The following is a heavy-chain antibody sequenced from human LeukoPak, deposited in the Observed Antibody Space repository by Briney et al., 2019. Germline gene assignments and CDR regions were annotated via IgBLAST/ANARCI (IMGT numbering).Heavy chain of an antibody. D-gene: IGHD2-2*01. CDR3: TTDMRYCSSTSCYLVDY. Sequence: GGSLRLSCAASGFTFSDAWMSWVRQAPGKGLEWVGRIKSKTDGGTTDYAAPVKGRFTISRDDSKNTLYLQMNSLKTEDTAVYYCTTDMRYCSSTSCYLVDYWGQGTLVTVSS. J-gene: IGHJ4*02. CDR1: GFTFSDAW. CDR2: IKSKTDGGTT. V-gene: IGHV3-15*01.